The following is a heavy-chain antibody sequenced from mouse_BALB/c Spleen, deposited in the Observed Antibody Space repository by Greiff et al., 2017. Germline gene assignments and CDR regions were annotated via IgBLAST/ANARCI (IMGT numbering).Heavy chain of an antibody. CDR3: ARCYGYGYYAMDY. J-gene: IGHJ4*01. CDR1: GYSITSDYA. Sequence: EVMLVESGPGLVKPSQSLSLTCTVTGYSITSDYAWNWIRQFPGNKLEWMGYISYSGSTSYNPSLKSRISITRDTSKNQFFLQLNSVTTEDTATYYCARCYGYGYYAMDYWGQGTSVTVSS. D-gene: IGHD1-2*01. V-gene: IGHV3-2*02. CDR2: ISYSGST.